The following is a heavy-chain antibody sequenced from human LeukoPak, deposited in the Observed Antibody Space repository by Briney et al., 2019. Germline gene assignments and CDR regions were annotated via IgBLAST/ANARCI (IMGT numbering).Heavy chain of an antibody. CDR3: ARVSDITMVRGVIIAEYYFDY. CDR1: GYTFTSYG. D-gene: IGHD3-10*01. V-gene: IGHV1-18*01. Sequence: GASVKVSCKASGYTFTSYGISWVRQAPGQGLEWMGWISAYNGNTNYAQKLQGRVTMTTDTSTSTAYMELRSLRSDDTAVYYCARVSDITMVRGVIIAEYYFDYWGQGTLVTVSS. CDR2: ISAYNGNT. J-gene: IGHJ4*02.